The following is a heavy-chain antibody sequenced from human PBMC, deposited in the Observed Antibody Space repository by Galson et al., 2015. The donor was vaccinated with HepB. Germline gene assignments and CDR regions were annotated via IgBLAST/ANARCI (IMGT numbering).Heavy chain of an antibody. D-gene: IGHD3-22*01. CDR3: ARASVVNYDSSGYSYYFDY. J-gene: IGHJ4*02. CDR2: IIPIFGIA. V-gene: IGHV1-69*10. Sequence: SVKVSCKASGGTFSSYAISWVRQAPGQGLEWMGGIIPIFGIANYAQKFQGRVTITADKSTSTAYMELSSLRSEDTAVYYCARASVVNYDSSGYSYYFDYWGQGTLVTVSS. CDR1: GGTFSSYA.